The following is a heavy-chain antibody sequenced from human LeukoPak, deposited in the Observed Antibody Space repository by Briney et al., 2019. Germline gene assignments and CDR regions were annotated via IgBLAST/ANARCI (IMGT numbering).Heavy chain of an antibody. J-gene: IGHJ5*02. V-gene: IGHV3-7*05. Sequence: GGSLRLSCAASGFPFSSYGMHWVRQAPGKGLEWVANMKYDGIEKYYVDSVKGRFTISRDNAKNSLYLQMNSLRAEDTAVYYCAREGREGYNYPALDSWGQGILVTVSS. CDR3: AREGREGYNYPALDS. D-gene: IGHD5-24*01. CDR2: MKYDGIEK. CDR1: GFPFSSYG.